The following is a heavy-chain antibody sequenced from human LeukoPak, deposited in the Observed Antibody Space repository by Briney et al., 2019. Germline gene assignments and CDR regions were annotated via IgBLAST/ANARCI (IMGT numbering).Heavy chain of an antibody. V-gene: IGHV3-30*03. J-gene: IGHJ4*02. D-gene: IGHD1-26*01. CDR1: GFTFSSYA. Sequence: GGSLRLSCAASGFTFSSYAMSWVRQAPGKGLEWVAVISYDGSNKYYADSVKGRFTISRDNSKNTLYLQMNSLRAEDTAVYYCASVGATGGGDYWGQGTLVTVSS. CDR3: ASVGATGGGDY. CDR2: ISYDGSNK.